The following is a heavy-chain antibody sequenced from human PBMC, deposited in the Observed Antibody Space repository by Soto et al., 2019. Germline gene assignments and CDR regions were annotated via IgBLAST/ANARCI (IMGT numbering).Heavy chain of an antibody. CDR2: IYYRGNA. D-gene: IGHD3-9*01. CDR1: DDSINSDKYY. V-gene: IGHV4-39*01. CDR3: ARLEGLAKISYYFDF. J-gene: IGHJ4*02. Sequence: QLQLQESGPGLVKPSETLSLTCSVSDDSINSDKYYWGWIRQPPGKGLEWIGSIYYRGNAYYNPSLQTRATISLAKSKSQFSLKLNSVTAADSAVYFCARLEGLAKISYYFDFWGPGALVTVSS.